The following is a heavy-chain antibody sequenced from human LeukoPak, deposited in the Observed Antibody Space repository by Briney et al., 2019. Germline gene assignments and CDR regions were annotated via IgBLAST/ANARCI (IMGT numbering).Heavy chain of an antibody. CDR3: ARGVEDTAMTYYYYYGMDV. CDR2: ISSSGSTI. J-gene: IGHJ6*02. V-gene: IGHV3-48*03. Sequence: GGSLRLSCAASGFTFSSCEMNWVRQAPGKGLEWVSYISSSGSTIYYADSVKGRFTISRDNAKNSLYLQMNSLRAEDTAVYYCARGVEDTAMTYYYYYGMDVWGQGTTVTVSS. D-gene: IGHD5-18*01. CDR1: GFTFSSCE.